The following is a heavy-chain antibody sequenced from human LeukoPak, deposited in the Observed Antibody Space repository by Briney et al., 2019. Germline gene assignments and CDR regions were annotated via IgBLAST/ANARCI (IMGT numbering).Heavy chain of an antibody. CDR2: IGSSSIHI. CDR3: ARGVSYRVVVTATDFDY. J-gene: IGHJ4*02. Sequence: GGSLRLSCEASGFTFSSYYMNWVRQAPGRGLEWVSSIGSSSIHIYYADSVKGRFTISGDNAKNSLYLQMNSLRAEDTAVYYCARGVSYRVVVTATDFDYWGQGTLVTVSS. D-gene: IGHD2-21*02. V-gene: IGHV3-21*01. CDR1: GFTFSSYY.